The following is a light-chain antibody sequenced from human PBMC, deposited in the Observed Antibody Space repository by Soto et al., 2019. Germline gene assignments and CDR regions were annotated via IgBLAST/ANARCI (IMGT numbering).Light chain of an antibody. J-gene: IGKJ3*01. CDR2: GAS. Sequence: EIVLTQSPGTLSSSPGERATLSCRASQSVSSSYLGWYQQKPGQAPRLLISGASNRATGIPDRFSGSGSGTDFTLTISRLAPEDFEVYYCQQFGTIPFTFGPGTTVDV. V-gene: IGKV3-20*01. CDR1: QSVSSSY. CDR3: QQFGTIPFT.